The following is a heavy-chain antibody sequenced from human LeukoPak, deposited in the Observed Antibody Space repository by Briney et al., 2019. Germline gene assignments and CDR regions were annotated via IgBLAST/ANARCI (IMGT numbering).Heavy chain of an antibody. D-gene: IGHD1-1*01. Sequence: GGSLRLSCAASGFTFSSYSMNWVRQAPGKGLEWVSYISSSSSTIYYADSVKGRFTISRDNAKNSLYLQMNSLRDEDTAVYYCARDPPLNNWNVAYAFDIWGQGTMVTVSS. V-gene: IGHV3-48*02. J-gene: IGHJ3*02. CDR2: ISSSSSTI. CDR3: ARDPPLNNWNVAYAFDI. CDR1: GFTFSSYS.